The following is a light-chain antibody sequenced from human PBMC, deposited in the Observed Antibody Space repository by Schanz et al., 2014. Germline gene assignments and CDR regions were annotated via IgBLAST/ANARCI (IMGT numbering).Light chain of an antibody. V-gene: IGKV3D-15*01. Sequence: EIALTQSPGTLSLSPGERATLSCRASQSVSSNLAWYQQKPGQTPRLLIYAASTRAPGIPGRFSGSGSGTDFTLTISSLQPEDFAAYSCQQSYSTPFTFGPGTKVHVK. J-gene: IGKJ3*01. CDR2: AAS. CDR3: QQSYSTPFT. CDR1: QSVSSN.